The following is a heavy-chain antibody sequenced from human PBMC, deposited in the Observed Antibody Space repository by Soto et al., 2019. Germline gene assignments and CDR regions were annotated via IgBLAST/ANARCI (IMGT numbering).Heavy chain of an antibody. CDR3: ARNLFGELTPLNWFDP. CDR2: MNPNSGNT. J-gene: IGHJ5*02. Sequence: QVQLVQSGAEVKKPGASVKVSCKASGYTFTSYDINWVRQATGQGLEWMGWMNPNSGNTGYAQKFQGGVTMTRNTSISTAYMELSSLRSEDTAVYYCARNLFGELTPLNWFDPWGQGTLVTVSS. D-gene: IGHD3-10*02. V-gene: IGHV1-8*01. CDR1: GYTFTSYD.